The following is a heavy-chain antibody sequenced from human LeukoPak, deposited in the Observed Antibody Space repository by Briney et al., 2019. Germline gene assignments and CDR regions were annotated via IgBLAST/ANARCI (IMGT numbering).Heavy chain of an antibody. J-gene: IGHJ4*02. D-gene: IGHD3-16*02. CDR1: GYTFTSYG. CDR2: ISAYNGNT. CDR3: AREKTFGGVIVIDY. V-gene: IGHV1-18*01. Sequence: GASVKVSCKASGYTFTSYGISWVRQAPGQGLEGMGWISAYNGNTNYAQKLQGRVTMTTDTSTSTAYMELRSLRSDDTAVYYCAREKTFGGVIVIDYWGQGTLVTVSS.